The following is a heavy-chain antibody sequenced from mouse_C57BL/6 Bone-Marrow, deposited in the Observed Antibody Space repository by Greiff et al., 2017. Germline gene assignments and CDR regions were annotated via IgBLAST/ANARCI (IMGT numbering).Heavy chain of an antibody. CDR2: INPSSGYT. Sequence: QVQLQQSGAELARPGASVKMSCKASGYTFTSYTMHWVKQRPGQGLEWIGYINPSSGYTKYNQKFKDKATLTADKSSSTAYMQLSSLTSEDSAVCYCAITTVVAFDYWGQGTTLTVSS. J-gene: IGHJ2*01. D-gene: IGHD1-1*01. V-gene: IGHV1-4*01. CDR3: AITTVVAFDY. CDR1: GYTFTSYT.